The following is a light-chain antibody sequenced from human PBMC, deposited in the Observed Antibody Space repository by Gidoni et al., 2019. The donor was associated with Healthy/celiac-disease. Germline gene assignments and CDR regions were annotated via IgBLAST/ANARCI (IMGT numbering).Light chain of an antibody. CDR1: QSVLYSSNNKNY. CDR2: WAS. J-gene: IGKJ1*01. CDR3: QQYYSTPPA. V-gene: IGKV4-1*01. Sequence: DIVMTQSPDSLAVSRGERATINCKSSQSVLYSSNNKNYLAWYQQKPGQPPKLLIYWASTRESGFPDRFSGSGSGTDFTLTISSLQAEDVAVYYCQQYYSTPPAFGQGTKVEIK.